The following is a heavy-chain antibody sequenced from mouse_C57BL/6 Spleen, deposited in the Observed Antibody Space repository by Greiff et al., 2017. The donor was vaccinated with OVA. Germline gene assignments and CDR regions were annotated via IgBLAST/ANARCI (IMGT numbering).Heavy chain of an antibody. V-gene: IGHV1-80*01. D-gene: IGHD2-2*01. CDR3: ASMVTARTWFAY. CDR2: IYPGDGDT. Sequence: QVQLKQSGAELVKPGASVKISCKASGYAFSSYWMNWVKQRPGKGLEWIGQIYPGDGDTNYNGKFKGKATLTADKSSSTAYMQLSSLTSEDSAVYFCASMVTARTWFAYWGQGTLVTVSA. J-gene: IGHJ3*01. CDR1: GYAFSSYW.